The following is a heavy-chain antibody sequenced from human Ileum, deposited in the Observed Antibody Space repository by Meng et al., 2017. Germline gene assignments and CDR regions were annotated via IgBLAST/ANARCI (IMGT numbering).Heavy chain of an antibody. CDR1: GGSISSGDYY. CDR3: AREFYVDTAMVIDS. J-gene: IGHJ4*02. V-gene: IGHV4-30-4*01. Sequence: QVQLQESGPGLVKPSQTLSLTRTVSGGSISSGDYYWSWIRQPPGKGLEWIGYIYYSGSTYYNPSLKSRLTISVDTSKNQFSLKLSSVTAADTAVYYCAREFYVDTAMVIDSWGPGALVTVSS. CDR2: IYYSGST. D-gene: IGHD5-18*01.